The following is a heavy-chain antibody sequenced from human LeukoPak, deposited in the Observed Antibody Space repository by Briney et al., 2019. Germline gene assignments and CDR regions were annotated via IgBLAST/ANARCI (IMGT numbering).Heavy chain of an antibody. V-gene: IGHV3-23*01. J-gene: IGHJ6*03. D-gene: IGHD2-2*01. CDR3: ASTSIVVVPAAIHYYYMDV. CDR1: GFTFSSYA. CDR2: ISGSGGST. Sequence: GGSLRLSCAASGFTFSSYAMSWVRQAPGKGLEWVSAISGSGGSTYYADSVKGRFTISRDNAKNSLYLQMNSLRAEDTAVYYCASTSIVVVPAAIHYYYMDVWGKGTTVTVSS.